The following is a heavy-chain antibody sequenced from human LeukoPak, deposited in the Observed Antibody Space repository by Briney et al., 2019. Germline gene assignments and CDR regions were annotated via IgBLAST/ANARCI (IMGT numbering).Heavy chain of an antibody. J-gene: IGHJ4*02. CDR2: VHGRT. V-gene: IGHV3-23*01. CDR1: GFIFRNYA. CDR3: AKDQTGDGYNSI. Sequence: GGSLRLSCAASGFIFRNYAMSWVRQAPGEGLEWVSTVHGRTYYADSVKDRFTISRDDSRSTLYLQMDNLRAEDTAVYYCAKDQTGDGYNSIWGQGTLVTVSS. D-gene: IGHD5-24*01.